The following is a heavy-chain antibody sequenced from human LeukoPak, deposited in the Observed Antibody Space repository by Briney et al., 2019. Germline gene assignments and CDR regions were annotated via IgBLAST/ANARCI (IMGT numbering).Heavy chain of an antibody. CDR2: IYYTGNP. J-gene: IGHJ4*02. V-gene: IGHV4-59*08. Sequence: SETLSLTCTVSDGSISNYYWSWIRHPPERGQEWSGNIYYTGNPNYTPSLKSRVTISLDTSTNQFSLGVTSVTAPDTAVYYCGRHLRFGNSWYIDYWSQGVLVTVSS. CDR1: DGSISNYY. CDR3: GRHLRFGNSWYIDY. D-gene: IGHD6-13*01.